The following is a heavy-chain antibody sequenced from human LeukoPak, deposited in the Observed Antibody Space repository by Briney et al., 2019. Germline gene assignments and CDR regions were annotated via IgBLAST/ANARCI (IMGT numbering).Heavy chain of an antibody. D-gene: IGHD2-2*01. CDR3: ARETDSTLFDY. CDR2: ISSSGSTI. J-gene: IGHJ4*02. CDR1: GFTFRSYE. V-gene: IGHV3-48*03. Sequence: GGSLRLSCAASGFTFRSYEMNWVRQAPGKGLEWVSYISSSGSTIYYADSVKGRFTISRDNAKNSLYLQMNSLRAEDTAVYYCARETDSTLFDYWGQGTLVTVSS.